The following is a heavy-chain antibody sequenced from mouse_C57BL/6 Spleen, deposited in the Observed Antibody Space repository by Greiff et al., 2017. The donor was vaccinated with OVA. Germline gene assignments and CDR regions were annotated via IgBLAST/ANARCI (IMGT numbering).Heavy chain of an antibody. CDR1: GYTFTSYW. J-gene: IGHJ1*03. Sequence: QVQLQQPGAELVRPGSSVKLSCKASGYTFTSYWMHWVKQRPIQGLEWIGNIDPSDSETHYNQKFKDKATLTVDKSSSTAYMQLSSLTSEDSAVYYCARSGIYDGYLWYFDVWGTGTTVTVSS. D-gene: IGHD2-3*01. CDR3: ARSGIYDGYLWYFDV. CDR2: IDPSDSET. V-gene: IGHV1-52*01.